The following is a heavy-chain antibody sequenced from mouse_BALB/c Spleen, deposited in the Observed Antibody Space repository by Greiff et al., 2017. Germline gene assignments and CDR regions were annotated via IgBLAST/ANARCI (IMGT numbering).Heavy chain of an antibody. D-gene: IGHD2-4*01. Sequence: EVQVVESGGGLVKPGGSLKLSCAASGFTFSSYTMSWVRQTPEKRLEWVATISSGGSYTYYPDSVKGRFTISRDNAKNTLYLQMSSLKSEDTAMYYCTRDRDYERVFAYWGQGTLVTVSA. J-gene: IGHJ3*01. CDR2: ISSGGSYT. V-gene: IGHV5-6-4*01. CDR3: TRDRDYERVFAY. CDR1: GFTFSSYT.